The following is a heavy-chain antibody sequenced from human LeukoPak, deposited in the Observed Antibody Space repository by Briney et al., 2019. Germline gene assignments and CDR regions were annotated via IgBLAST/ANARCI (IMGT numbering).Heavy chain of an antibody. CDR2: ISGSGGST. J-gene: IGHJ4*02. CDR1: GFTFSGYA. V-gene: IGHV3-23*01. D-gene: IGHD6-13*01. CDR3: AKSRGLIAAATY. Sequence: AGGSLRLSCAASGFTFSGYAMSWVRQAPGKGLEWVSAISGSGGSTYYADSVKGRFTISRDNSKNTLYLQMNSLRAEDTAVYYCAKSRGLIAAATYWGQGTLVTVSS.